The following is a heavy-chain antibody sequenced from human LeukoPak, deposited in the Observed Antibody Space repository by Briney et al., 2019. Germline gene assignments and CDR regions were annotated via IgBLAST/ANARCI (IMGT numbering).Heavy chain of an antibody. J-gene: IGHJ4*02. CDR2: INSDGSST. V-gene: IGHV3-74*01. CDR3: ARDGGTSTPFDY. Sequence: PGGSLRLSCAASGFTFSSYWMHWVRQAPGKGLVWVSRINSDGSSTSYADSVNGRFTISRDNAKSTVYLQMNSLTPEDTAVYYCARDGGTSTPFDYWGQGTLVTVSS. D-gene: IGHD2-15*01. CDR1: GFTFSSYW.